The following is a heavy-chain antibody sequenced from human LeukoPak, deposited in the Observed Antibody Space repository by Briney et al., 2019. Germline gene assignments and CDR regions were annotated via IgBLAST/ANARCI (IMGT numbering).Heavy chain of an antibody. J-gene: IGHJ3*02. Sequence: PPGGSLRLSRAASGFTVSSNYMSWVRQAPGKGLEWVSVLYSGGSTYYADSVKGRFTISRDKSKNTLYLQMNSLRAEDTAVYYCARRLLYYYDSSGYYLDAFDIWGQGTMVTVSS. V-gene: IGHV3-66*02. D-gene: IGHD3-22*01. CDR1: GFTVSSNY. CDR3: ARRLLYYYDSSGYYLDAFDI. CDR2: LYSGGST.